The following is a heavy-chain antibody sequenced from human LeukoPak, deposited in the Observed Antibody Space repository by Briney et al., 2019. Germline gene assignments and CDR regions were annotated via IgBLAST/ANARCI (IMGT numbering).Heavy chain of an antibody. J-gene: IGHJ4*02. Sequence: SETLSLTCTVSGGSISSYYWSWNRQPPGKGLEWIGYIYYSGSTNYNPSLKSRVTISVDTSKNQFSLKLSSVTAADTAVYYCARGRTYYYDSSGYYDYWGQGTLVTVSS. D-gene: IGHD3-22*01. CDR2: IYYSGST. CDR3: ARGRTYYYDSSGYYDY. V-gene: IGHV4-59*01. CDR1: GGSISSYY.